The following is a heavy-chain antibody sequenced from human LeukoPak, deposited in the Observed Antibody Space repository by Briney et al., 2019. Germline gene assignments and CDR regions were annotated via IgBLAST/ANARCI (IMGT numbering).Heavy chain of an antibody. D-gene: IGHD1-26*01. Sequence: GGSLRLSCAASGFSVSNNYMSWVRQASGKGLEWVSSISSSSSYIYYADSVKGRFTISRDNAKNSLYLQMNSLRAEDTAVYYCAREKSGSYWGQGTLVTVSS. V-gene: IGHV3-21*01. J-gene: IGHJ4*02. CDR3: AREKSGSY. CDR1: GFSVSNNY. CDR2: ISSSSSYI.